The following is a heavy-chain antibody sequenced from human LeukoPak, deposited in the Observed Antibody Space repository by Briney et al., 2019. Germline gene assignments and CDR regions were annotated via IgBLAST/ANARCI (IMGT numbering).Heavy chain of an antibody. V-gene: IGHV3-53*03. CDR3: AGAPYYYDSSGYYGMDV. J-gene: IGHJ6*02. CDR2: IYSAGST. D-gene: IGHD3-22*01. CDR1: GFTVSSNY. Sequence: AGGSLRLSCAASGFTVSSNYMSWVRQPPGKGLEWVSIIYSAGSTYYADSVEGRFTISRDNSKNTLYLQMNSLRAEDTAVYYCAGAPYYYDSSGYYGMDVWGQGTTVTVSS.